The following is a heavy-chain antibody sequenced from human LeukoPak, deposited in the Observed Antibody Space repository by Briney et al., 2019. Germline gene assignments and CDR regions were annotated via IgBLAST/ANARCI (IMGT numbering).Heavy chain of an antibody. V-gene: IGHV4-4*07. Sequence: ASETLSLTCTVSGGSIGTYYWSWIRQPAGKGVEWIGLIYTSGSTSYNPSLKSRVTMSVDTSKNQFSLKLSSVPAADTAVYYCARSQLLYSYAFDVWGQGTMVTVSS. D-gene: IGHD2-21*01. CDR1: GGSIGTYY. CDR2: IYTSGST. CDR3: ARSQLLYSYAFDV. J-gene: IGHJ3*01.